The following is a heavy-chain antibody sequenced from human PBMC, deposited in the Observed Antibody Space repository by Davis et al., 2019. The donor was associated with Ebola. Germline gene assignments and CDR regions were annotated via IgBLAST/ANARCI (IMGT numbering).Heavy chain of an antibody. CDR3: AREIYCSGGSCYSGNWFDP. D-gene: IGHD2-15*01. J-gene: IGHJ5*02. CDR2: ISYAGSNK. V-gene: IGHV3-30*03. Sequence: GGSLRLSCAASGFTFSSYGMHWVRQAPGKGLEWVAVISYAGSNKYYADSVKGRFTISRDNSKNTLYLQMNSLRAEDTAVYYCAREIYCSGGSCYSGNWFDPWGQGTLVTVSS. CDR1: GFTFSSYG.